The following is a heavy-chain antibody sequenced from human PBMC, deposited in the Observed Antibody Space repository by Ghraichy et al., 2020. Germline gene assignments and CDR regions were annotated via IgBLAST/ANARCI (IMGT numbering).Heavy chain of an antibody. CDR2: IKQDGSDK. V-gene: IGHV3-7*01. Sequence: GESLNISCAASGFTFSSYWMNWVRQAPGGGLEWVANIKQDGSDKYYVESVEGRFTISRDNAKNSLYLQMNSLRAEDTAVYYCARDRSGDYWGQGTLVTVSS. CDR1: GFTFSSYW. CDR3: ARDRSGDY. D-gene: IGHD2-15*01. J-gene: IGHJ4*02.